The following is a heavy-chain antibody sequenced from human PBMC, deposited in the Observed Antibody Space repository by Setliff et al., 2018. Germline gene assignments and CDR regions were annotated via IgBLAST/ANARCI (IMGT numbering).Heavy chain of an antibody. J-gene: IGHJ4*02. Sequence: SETLSLTCTVSGGSISSGGYYWSWIRQHPGKGLEWIGYIYYSGSTYYNPSLKSRVTISVDTSKNQFSLKLSSVTAADTAVYYCARCSRGGNDLNYWGQGTLGTVPQ. CDR2: IYYSGST. CDR3: ARCSRGGNDLNY. D-gene: IGHD2-15*01. CDR1: GGSISSGGYY. V-gene: IGHV4-31*03.